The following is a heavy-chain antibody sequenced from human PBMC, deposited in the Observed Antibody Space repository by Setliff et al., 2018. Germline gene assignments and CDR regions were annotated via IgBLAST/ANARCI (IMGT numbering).Heavy chain of an antibody. CDR1: GYTFTSFG. J-gene: IGHJ6*03. V-gene: IGHV1-18*01. Sequence: ASVKVSCKASGYTFTSFGISWVRRAPGQGLEWIGWISPNNGDIKYAQKLQDRVTMTIDTPTSTAYMELRSLRSDDTAVYYCATDVNQWDPTYMDVWGEGTTVTVSS. CDR3: ATDVNQWDPTYMDV. CDR2: ISPNNGDI. D-gene: IGHD1-26*01.